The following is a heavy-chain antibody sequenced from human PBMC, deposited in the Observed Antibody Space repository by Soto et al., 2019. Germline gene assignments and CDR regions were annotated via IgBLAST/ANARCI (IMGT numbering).Heavy chain of an antibody. CDR1: GGSISSYY. Sequence: PSETLSLTCTVSGGSISSYYWGWIRQPPGKGLEWIGYIYYSGSTNYNPSLKSRVTISVDTSKNQFSLKLSSVTAADTAVYYCARDLSGGRFTGWFDPWGQGTLVTVSS. CDR3: ARDLSGGRFTGWFDP. CDR2: IYYSGST. V-gene: IGHV4-59*01. J-gene: IGHJ5*02. D-gene: IGHD1-26*01.